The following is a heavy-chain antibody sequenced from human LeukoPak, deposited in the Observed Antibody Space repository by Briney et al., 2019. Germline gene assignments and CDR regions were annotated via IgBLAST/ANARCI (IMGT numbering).Heavy chain of an antibody. CDR3: ARDTPYYDFWSGYHRVLDV. CDR2: ISSSSSYI. J-gene: IGHJ6*04. CDR1: GFTFSSYS. V-gene: IGHV3-21*01. D-gene: IGHD3-3*01. Sequence: GGSLRLSCAASGFTFSSYSMNWVRQAPGKGLEWVSSISSSSSYIYYADSVKGRFTISRDNAKNSLYLQMNSLRAEDTAVYYCARDTPYYDFWSGYHRVLDVWGKGTTVTVSS.